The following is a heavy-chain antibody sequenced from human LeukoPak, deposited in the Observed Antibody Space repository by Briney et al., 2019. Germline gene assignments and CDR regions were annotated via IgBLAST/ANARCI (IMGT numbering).Heavy chain of an antibody. D-gene: IGHD1-1*01. CDR2: ISWNGGSI. V-gene: IGHV3-9*01. CDR3: AKGQGVPNQARFDP. J-gene: IGHJ5*02. CDR1: GVTFYDYA. Sequence: GRSLRLSCAASGVTFYDYAMRGVRHAPGKGVEWVSGISWNGGSIVYADSVKGRFTISRDNAKNSLYLQMNSLRAEDPALYYCAKGQGVPNQARFDPWGQGTLVTVSS.